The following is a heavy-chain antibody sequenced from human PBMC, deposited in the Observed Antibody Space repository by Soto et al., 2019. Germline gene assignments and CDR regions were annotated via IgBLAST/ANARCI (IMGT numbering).Heavy chain of an antibody. CDR1: GGSISNYW. CDR3: ARDRDRNDWFDP. Sequence: PSETLSLTCTVSGGSISNYWWNWIRQSPGKGLEWMGNIYYTGSTKYNPSLQSRVTISVDMSKSQFSLRLSSVTAADTAIYYCARDRDRNDWFDPWGQGILVTVSS. D-gene: IGHD1-1*01. V-gene: IGHV4-59*01. CDR2: IYYTGST. J-gene: IGHJ5*02.